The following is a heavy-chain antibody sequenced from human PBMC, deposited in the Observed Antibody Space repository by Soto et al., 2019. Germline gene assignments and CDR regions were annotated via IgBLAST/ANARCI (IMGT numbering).Heavy chain of an antibody. J-gene: IGHJ6*02. V-gene: IGHV4-39*01. CDR1: GGSISSSSYY. CDR2: IYYSGST. D-gene: IGHD3-10*01. CDR3: ARLRAHYYYYGMDV. Sequence: SETLSLTCTVSGGSISSSSYYWGWIRQPPGEGLEWIGSIYYSGSTYYNPSLKSRVTISVDTSKNQFSLKLSSVTAADTAVYYCARLRAHYYYYGMDVWGQGTTVTVYS.